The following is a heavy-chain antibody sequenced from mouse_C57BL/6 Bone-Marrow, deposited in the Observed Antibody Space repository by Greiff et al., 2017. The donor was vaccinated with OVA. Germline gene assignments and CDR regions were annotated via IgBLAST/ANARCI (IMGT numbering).Heavy chain of an antibody. J-gene: IGHJ1*03. CDR1: GYTFTNYW. CDR2: IYPGGGYT. D-gene: IGHD1-1*02. CDR3: ARSPYGSHEGWYLDV. V-gene: IGHV1-63*01. Sequence: QVQLQQSGAELVRPGTSVKMSCKASGYTFTNYWIGWAKQRPGHGLEWIGDIYPGGGYTNYNEKFKGKATLTADKSSSTAYMQFSSLTSEDSAIYYCARSPYGSHEGWYLDVWGTGTTVTVSS.